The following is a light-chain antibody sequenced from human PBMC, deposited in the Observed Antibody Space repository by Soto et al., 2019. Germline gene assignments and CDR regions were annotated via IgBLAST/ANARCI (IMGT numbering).Light chain of an antibody. V-gene: IGLV2-23*01. CDR3: CSYAGSSTYV. CDR1: SSDFGSYNL. Sequence: QSALTQPASVSGSPGQSLTISCTGTSSDFGSYNLVSWYQQHPGKAPKLMIYEDSKRPSGVSNRFSGSKSGNTASLTISGLQAEDDADYYCCSYAGSSTYVFGTGTKATVL. J-gene: IGLJ1*01. CDR2: EDS.